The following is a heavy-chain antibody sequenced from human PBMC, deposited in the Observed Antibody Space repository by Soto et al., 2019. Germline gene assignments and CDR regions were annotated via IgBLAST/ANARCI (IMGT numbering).Heavy chain of an antibody. D-gene: IGHD3-16*01. Sequence: QAHLEQSGAELKRPGASVKVSCKASGYTFSDFDINWLRQASGQGPEWMGWMNAKSGDTFFPQRFLGKFNMTWDTSLSTAYMEVCSLTSHDTAIYYCARGNPFNYAGFDVWGQGTTVAVSS. J-gene: IGHJ6*02. V-gene: IGHV1-8*01. CDR3: ARGNPFNYAGFDV. CDR1: GYTFSDFD. CDR2: MNAKSGDT.